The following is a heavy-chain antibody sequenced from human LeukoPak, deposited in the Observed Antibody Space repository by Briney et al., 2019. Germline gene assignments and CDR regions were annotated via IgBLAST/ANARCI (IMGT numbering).Heavy chain of an antibody. CDR1: GGSISSYY. V-gene: IGHV4-59*01. D-gene: IGHD5-24*01. CDR2: IYYSGST. CDR3: ARDRYGYQAPHFDY. J-gene: IGHJ4*02. Sequence: SETLSLTCTVSGGSISSYYWSWIRQPSGKGLEWIGYIYYSGSTNYNPSLKSRVTISVDTSKNQFSLKLSSVTAADTAVYYCARDRYGYQAPHFDYWGQGTLVTVSS.